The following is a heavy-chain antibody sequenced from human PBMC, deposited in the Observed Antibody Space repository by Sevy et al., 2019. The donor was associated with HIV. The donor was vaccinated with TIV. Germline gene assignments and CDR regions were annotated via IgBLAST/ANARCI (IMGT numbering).Heavy chain of an antibody. Sequence: SETLSLTCTVSGGSISSGGYYWSWIRQHPGKGLEWIGYINYSWSTYYNPSLKSRIIISVDTSKNQFSLKVSSVTAADTAVYYCARAVATIYNWFDPWGQGTLVTVSS. J-gene: IGHJ5*02. CDR1: GGSISSGGYY. CDR3: ARAVATIYNWFDP. CDR2: INYSWST. D-gene: IGHD5-12*01. V-gene: IGHV4-31*03.